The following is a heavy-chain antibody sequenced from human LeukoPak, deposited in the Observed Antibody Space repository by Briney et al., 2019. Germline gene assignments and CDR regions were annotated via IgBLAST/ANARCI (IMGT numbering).Heavy chain of an antibody. D-gene: IGHD5-18*01. CDR2: ISYDGSNK. J-gene: IGHJ4*02. V-gene: IGHV3-30*03. Sequence: GGSLRLSCAASGFTFSSYGMHWVRQAPGKGLEWVAVISYDGSNKYYADSVKGRFTISRDNSKNTLYLQMNSLRAEDTAVYYCARRGYSPNLDYWGQGTLVTVSS. CDR1: GFTFSSYG. CDR3: ARRGYSPNLDY.